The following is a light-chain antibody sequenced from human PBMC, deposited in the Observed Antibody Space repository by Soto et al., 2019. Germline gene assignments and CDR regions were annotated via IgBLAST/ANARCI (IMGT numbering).Light chain of an antibody. Sequence: QSVLTQPPSVSGAPGQSVTISCTGSSSNIGAGHDVHWYQHLPGTTPKLLIYGNGNRPSGVPDRFSGSKSGTSASLAITGLQAEDEADYYCQSYDSSLSGSEVFGTGTKVTV. V-gene: IGLV1-40*01. CDR1: SSNIGAGHD. J-gene: IGLJ1*01. CDR3: QSYDSSLSGSEV. CDR2: GNG.